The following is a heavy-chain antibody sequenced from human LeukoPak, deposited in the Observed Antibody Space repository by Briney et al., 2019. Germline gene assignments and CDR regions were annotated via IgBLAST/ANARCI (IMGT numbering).Heavy chain of an antibody. CDR1: GGTFSSYA. CDR3: AREGFAFDI. J-gene: IGHJ3*02. CDR2: INPNSGGT. Sequence: ASVKVSCKASGGTFSSYAISWVRQAPGQGLEWMGWINPNSGGTNYAQKFQGRVTMTRDTSISTAYMELSRLRSDDTAVYYCAREGFAFDIWGQGTMVTVSS. V-gene: IGHV1-2*02.